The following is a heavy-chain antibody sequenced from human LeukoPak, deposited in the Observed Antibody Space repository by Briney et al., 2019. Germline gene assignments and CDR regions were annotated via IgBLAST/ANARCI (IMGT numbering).Heavy chain of an antibody. CDR2: IYSGGST. J-gene: IGHJ6*02. CDR3: ARAGCSGGSCYPTFYYYYGIDV. D-gene: IGHD2-15*01. CDR1: GFTVSSNY. V-gene: IGHV3-53*01. Sequence: PGGSLRLSCAASGFTVSSNYMSWVRQAPGKGLEWVSVIYSGGSTYYADSVKGRFTISRDNSKNTLYLQMNSLRAEDTAVYHCARAGCSGGSCYPTFYYYYGIDVWGQGTTVTVSS.